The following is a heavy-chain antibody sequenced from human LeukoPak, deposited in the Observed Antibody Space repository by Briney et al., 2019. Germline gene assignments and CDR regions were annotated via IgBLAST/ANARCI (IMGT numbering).Heavy chain of an antibody. J-gene: IGHJ5*02. D-gene: IGHD6-19*01. CDR1: GGSISSYY. Sequence: SETLSLTCTVSGGSISSYYWSWIRQPPGKGLEWIGYIYTSGSTNYNPSLKSRVTISVDTSKNQFSLKLSSVTAADTAVYYCARRYSSGRNRFDPWGQGTLVTVSS. CDR3: ARRYSSGRNRFDP. CDR2: IYTSGST. V-gene: IGHV4-4*09.